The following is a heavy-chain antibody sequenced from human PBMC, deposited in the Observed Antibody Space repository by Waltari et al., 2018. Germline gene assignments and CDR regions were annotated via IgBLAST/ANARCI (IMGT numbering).Heavy chain of an antibody. CDR2: INHSGST. V-gene: IGHV4-34*01. Sequence: QVQLQQWGAGLLKPSETLSLTCAVYGGSFSGYFWSWIRHPPGKGLEWIGEINHSGSTNYNPSLKSRVTISVDTSKNQFSLKLSSVTAADTAVYYCARGIAAAKYYFDYWGQGTLVTVSS. D-gene: IGHD6-13*01. J-gene: IGHJ4*02. CDR3: ARGIAAAKYYFDY. CDR1: GGSFSGYF.